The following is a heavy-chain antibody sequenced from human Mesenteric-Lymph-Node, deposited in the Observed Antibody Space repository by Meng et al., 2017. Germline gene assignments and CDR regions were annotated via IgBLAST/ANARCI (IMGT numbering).Heavy chain of an antibody. CDR2: ISPSGVST. J-gene: IGHJ4*02. D-gene: IGHD7-27*01. CDR1: GFPFSGYA. CDR3: AKDLGGWGIDY. V-gene: IGHV3-23*01. Sequence: GESLKISCAASGFPFSGYAMTWVRQAPEKGLEWVSTISPSGVSTYYPDSLKGRFTVSRDNPKNTLYLQMDSLRVEDTAVYYCAKDLGGWGIDYWGQGTVVTVSS.